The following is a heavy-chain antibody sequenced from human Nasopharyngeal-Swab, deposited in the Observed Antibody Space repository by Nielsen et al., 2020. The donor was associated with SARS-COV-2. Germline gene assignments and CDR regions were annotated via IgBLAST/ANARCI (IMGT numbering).Heavy chain of an antibody. V-gene: IGHV3-21*01. D-gene: IGHD3-10*01. CDR3: ARVLLRALGKFGEGYAFDI. J-gene: IGHJ3*02. CDR2: ISSSSTYI. Sequence: GGSLRLSCAASGFSFRSYWMNWVRQAPGKGLEWVSSISSSSTYIYYADSVKGRFTISRDNAKNSLYLQMNSLRVEDTAVYYCARVLLRALGKFGEGYAFDIWGQGTMVTVSS. CDR1: GFSFRSYW.